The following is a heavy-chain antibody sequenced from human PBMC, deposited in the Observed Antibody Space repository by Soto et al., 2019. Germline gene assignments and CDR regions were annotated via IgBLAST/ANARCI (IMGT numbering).Heavy chain of an antibody. J-gene: IGHJ4*02. CDR1: GFTFSYYA. Sequence: EVQLLESGGGLVQPGGSLRLSCAASGFTFSYYALTWVRQAPDKGLVWVSTFGDSGGNTYYADSVKSRFTISRDNSKNTLYLQMDSLRAEETAIYFCARDSSGANNPGYFDYWGQGTLVTVSS. D-gene: IGHD2-8*02. CDR3: ARDSSGANNPGYFDY. V-gene: IGHV3-23*01. CDR2: FGDSGGNT.